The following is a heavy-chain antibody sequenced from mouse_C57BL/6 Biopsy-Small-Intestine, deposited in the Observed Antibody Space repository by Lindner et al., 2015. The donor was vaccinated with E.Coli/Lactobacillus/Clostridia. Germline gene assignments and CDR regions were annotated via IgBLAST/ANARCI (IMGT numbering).Heavy chain of an antibody. CDR1: GYTFTSYG. CDR2: IYPRSGNT. V-gene: IGHV1-81*01. CDR3: ARGGAYYSHYDAMDY. D-gene: IGHD2-12*01. Sequence: VQLQESGAELARPGASVKLSCKASGYTFTSYGIIWVKQRTGQGLEWIGEIYPRSGNTYYNEKFKGKATLTADKSSSTAYMELRSLTSEDSAVYFCARGGAYYSHYDAMDYWGQGTSVTVSS. J-gene: IGHJ4*01.